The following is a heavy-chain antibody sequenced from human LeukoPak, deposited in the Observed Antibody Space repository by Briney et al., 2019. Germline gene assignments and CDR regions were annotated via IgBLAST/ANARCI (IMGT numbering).Heavy chain of an antibody. CDR1: GGSISCYY. Sequence: PSETLSLTCTVSGGSISCYYWNWIRQPPGKGLEWIGYIYYSGSTNYNPSLKSRVTISVDTSKNQFSLKLSSVTAADTAVYYCARGYDFWSGLFDYWGQGTLVTVSS. CDR2: IYYSGST. J-gene: IGHJ4*02. CDR3: ARGYDFWSGLFDY. D-gene: IGHD3-3*01. V-gene: IGHV4-59*01.